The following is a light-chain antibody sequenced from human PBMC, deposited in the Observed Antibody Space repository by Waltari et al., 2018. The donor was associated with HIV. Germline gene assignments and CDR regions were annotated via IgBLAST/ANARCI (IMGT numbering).Light chain of an antibody. CDR2: ESD. Sequence: QSVLTQPPSVSAAPGQKVTISCSGSSSNIGSNYVSCYQQLPGRAPKLLIYESDDRPSGIPARSSRSKAGTSATLGITGLQTGDEADYYCGTWDSSLSAGVFGGGTKLTVL. CDR1: SSNIGSNY. J-gene: IGLJ3*02. V-gene: IGLV1-51*02. CDR3: GTWDSSLSAGV.